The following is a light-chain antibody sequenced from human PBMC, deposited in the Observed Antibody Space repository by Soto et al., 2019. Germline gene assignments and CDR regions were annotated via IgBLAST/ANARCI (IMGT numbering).Light chain of an antibody. CDR3: SSYTSSTTLV. J-gene: IGLJ2*01. CDR1: SSDVGSYNR. Sequence: QSALTQPPSVSGSPGQSVTISCTGTSSDVGSYNRVSWYQQPPGTAPKLMIYDVSNRPSGVPDRFSGSKSGNTASLTISGLKAEDEADYYGSSYTSSTTLVFGGGTKVTVL. CDR2: DVS. V-gene: IGLV2-18*02.